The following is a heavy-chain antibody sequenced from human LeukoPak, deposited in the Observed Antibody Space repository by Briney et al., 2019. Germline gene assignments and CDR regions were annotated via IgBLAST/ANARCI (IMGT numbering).Heavy chain of an antibody. Sequence: PSETLSLTCTVSVGSISSGGYYWSWVRQHPGKGLEWIGYFYYSGSTYYNPSVKSRVTISVDTSKNQFSLKLSAVTAADPAVYYCARNTRYCSGGSCYSGNWFDPWGQGTLVTVSS. J-gene: IGHJ5*02. CDR2: FYYSGST. CDR3: ARNTRYCSGGSCYSGNWFDP. D-gene: IGHD2-15*01. V-gene: IGHV4-31*03. CDR1: VGSISSGGYY.